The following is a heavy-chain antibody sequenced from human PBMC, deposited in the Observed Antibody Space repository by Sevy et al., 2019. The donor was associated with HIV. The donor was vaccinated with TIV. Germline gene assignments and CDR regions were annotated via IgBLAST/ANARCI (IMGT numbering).Heavy chain of an antibody. CDR2: INPSGGST. D-gene: IGHD3-3*01. CDR1: GYTFTSYY. V-gene: IGHV1-46*01. J-gene: IGHJ6*02. CDR3: ASRRWNRRFFDYDFWSGYPRSPYYYYGMDV. Sequence: ASVKVSCKASGYTFTSYYMHWVRQAPGQGLEWMGIINPSGGSTSYAQKFQGRVTMTRDTSTSTVYMELSSLRSEDTAVYYCASRRWNRRFFDYDFWSGYPRSPYYYYGMDVWGQGTTVTVSS.